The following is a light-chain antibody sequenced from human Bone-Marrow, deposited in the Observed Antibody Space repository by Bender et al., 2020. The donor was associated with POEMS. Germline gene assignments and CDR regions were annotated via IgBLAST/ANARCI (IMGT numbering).Light chain of an antibody. Sequence: QSVLTQPPSASGTPGQRVTISCSGSSSNIGTNPVNWYQQLPGTAPKLLIYINNKRPSGVPDRFSGSKSGTSASLAISGLQSEDEADYYCCSFAIRSTWVFGGGTKLTVL. J-gene: IGLJ3*02. V-gene: IGLV1-44*01. CDR1: SSNIGTNP. CDR3: CSFAIRSTWV. CDR2: INN.